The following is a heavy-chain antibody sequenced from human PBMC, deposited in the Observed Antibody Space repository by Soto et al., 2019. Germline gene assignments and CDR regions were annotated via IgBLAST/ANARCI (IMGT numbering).Heavy chain of an antibody. CDR1: GFTFSNYA. V-gene: IGHV3-23*01. CDR3: AQAISRERQIDY. J-gene: IGHJ4*02. D-gene: IGHD1-26*01. Sequence: EVQLLESGGGLVQPGGSLRLSCAASGFTFSNYAMGWVRQAPGKGLEGVSTISSTADGTDYADSVKGRFTISRDNYRNTLYLQMNSLRAEDTAVYYCAQAISRERQIDYWGQGTLVTVSS. CDR2: ISSTADGT.